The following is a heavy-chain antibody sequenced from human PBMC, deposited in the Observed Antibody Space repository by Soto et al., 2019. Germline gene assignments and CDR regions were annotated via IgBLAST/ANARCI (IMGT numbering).Heavy chain of an antibody. CDR1: GFIFSSYW. J-gene: IGHJ4*02. CDR3: ARGPEETYYDFWSGYSNPYYFDY. CDR2: IKQDGSEK. Sequence: GGSLRLSCAASGFIFSSYWMSWVRQAPGKGLEWVANIKQDGSEKYYVDSVKGRFTISRDNAKNSLYLQMNSLRAEDTAVYYCARGPEETYYDFWSGYSNPYYFDYWGQGTLVTVSS. D-gene: IGHD3-3*01. V-gene: IGHV3-7*01.